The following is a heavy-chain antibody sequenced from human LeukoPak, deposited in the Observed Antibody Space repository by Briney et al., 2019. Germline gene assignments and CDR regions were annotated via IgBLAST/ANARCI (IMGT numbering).Heavy chain of an antibody. D-gene: IGHD3-16*02. Sequence: GASVKVSCKASGYTFTGHYMHWVRQAPGQGLEWMGWINPNSGGTNYAQKFQGRVTMTRDTSISTAYMELSRLRSDDTAVYYCARPPSIRVITNFDYWGQGTLVTVSS. V-gene: IGHV1-2*02. CDR2: INPNSGGT. J-gene: IGHJ4*02. CDR1: GYTFTGHY. CDR3: ARPPSIRVITNFDY.